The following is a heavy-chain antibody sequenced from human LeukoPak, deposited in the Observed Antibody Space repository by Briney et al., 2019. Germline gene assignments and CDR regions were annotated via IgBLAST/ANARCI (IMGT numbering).Heavy chain of an antibody. J-gene: IGHJ4*02. CDR2: INSDGSST. V-gene: IGHV3-74*01. Sequence: GGSLRLSCEVSGFIFSHYAMNWVRQTPGKGLVWVSRINSDGSSTSYADSVKGRFTISRDNAKNTLYLQMNSLRAEDTAVYYCASYDSSGYYYFDYWGQGTLVTVSS. D-gene: IGHD3-22*01. CDR1: GFIFSHYA. CDR3: ASYDSSGYYYFDY.